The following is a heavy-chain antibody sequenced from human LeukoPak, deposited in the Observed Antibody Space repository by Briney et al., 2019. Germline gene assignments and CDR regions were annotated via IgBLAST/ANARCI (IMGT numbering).Heavy chain of an antibody. V-gene: IGHV1-18*01. CDR2: ISAYNGNT. D-gene: IGHD2-15*01. CDR3: ARVPHCSGGSCYGHFDY. Sequence: ASVKVSCKASGYTFTSYGISWVRQAPGQGLEWMGRISAYNGNTNYAQKLQGRVTMTTDTSTSTAYMELRSLRSDDTAVYYCARVPHCSGGSCYGHFDYWGQGTLVTVSS. CDR1: GYTFTSYG. J-gene: IGHJ4*02.